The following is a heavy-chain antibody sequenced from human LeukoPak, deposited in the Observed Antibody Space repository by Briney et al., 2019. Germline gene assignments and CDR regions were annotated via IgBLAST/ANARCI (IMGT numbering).Heavy chain of an antibody. V-gene: IGHV3-48*01. J-gene: IGHJ3*02. CDR1: AFTFSSHS. CDR2: ITSSGTSI. CDR3: ANPLVVVTALGDAFDI. D-gene: IGHD2-21*02. Sequence: GGSLRLSCAASAFTFSSHSMNWVRQAPGKGLEWISYITSSGTSIYADSVKGRFTISRDNSKNTLYLQMNSLRAEDTAVYYCANPLVVVTALGDAFDIWGQGTMVTVSS.